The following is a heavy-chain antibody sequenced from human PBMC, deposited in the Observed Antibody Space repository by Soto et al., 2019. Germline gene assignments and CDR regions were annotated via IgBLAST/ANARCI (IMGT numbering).Heavy chain of an antibody. CDR3: ARLDYDFWSGYLDY. V-gene: IGHV1-8*01. CDR1: GYTFTSYD. CDR2: MNPNSGNT. Sequence: QVQLVQSGAEVKKPGASVKVSCKASGYTFTSYDINWVRQAPGQGLEWRGWMNPNSGNTGYAQKFQGRVTMTRNTSISTAYMELSSLRSEDTAVYYCARLDYDFWSGYLDYWGQGTLVTVSS. J-gene: IGHJ4*02. D-gene: IGHD3-3*01.